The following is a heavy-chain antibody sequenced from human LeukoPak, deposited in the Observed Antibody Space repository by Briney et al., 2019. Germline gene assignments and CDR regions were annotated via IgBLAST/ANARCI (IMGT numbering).Heavy chain of an antibody. CDR3: ARALEDIVVVPAAPFDY. D-gene: IGHD2-2*01. J-gene: IGHJ4*02. V-gene: IGHV3-21*01. CDR2: ISSSSTYI. CDR1: GFTFNSYS. Sequence: GGSLRLSCAASGFTFNSYSMNWVRQAPGKGLEWVSSISSSSTYIYYADSVKGRFTISRDNAKNSLYLQMNSLRAEDTAVYYCARALEDIVVVPAAPFDYWGQGTLVTVSS.